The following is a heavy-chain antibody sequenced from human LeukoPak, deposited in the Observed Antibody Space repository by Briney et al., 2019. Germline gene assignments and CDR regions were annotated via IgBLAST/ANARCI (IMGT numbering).Heavy chain of an antibody. CDR3: ARDTAVTMIVVVPVGTFDY. Sequence: ASVKVSCKASGGTFSSYSISWVRQAPGQGLEWMGWISGYNGNTNYAQEKLQGRVTMTTDTSTSTAYMELRSLRSGDTAVYYCARDTAVTMIVVVPVGTFDYWGQGTLVTVSS. V-gene: IGHV1-18*01. D-gene: IGHD3-22*01. CDR2: ISGYNGNT. J-gene: IGHJ4*02. CDR1: GGTFSSYS.